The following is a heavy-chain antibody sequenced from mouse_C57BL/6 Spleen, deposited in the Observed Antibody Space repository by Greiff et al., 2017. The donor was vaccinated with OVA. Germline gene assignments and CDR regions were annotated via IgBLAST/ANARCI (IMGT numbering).Heavy chain of an antibody. CDR1: GYSITSGYS. CDR2: ISYDGSN. J-gene: IGHJ3*01. Sequence: EVQLQQSGPGLVKPSQSLSLTCSVTGYSITSGYSWNWIRQFPGNKLEWMGYISYDGSNNYNPSFKNRISITRDTSKNQFFLKLNSVTTEDTATYYCASNYGSSYPFAYWGQGTLVTVSA. D-gene: IGHD1-1*01. V-gene: IGHV3-6*01. CDR3: ASNYGSSYPFAY.